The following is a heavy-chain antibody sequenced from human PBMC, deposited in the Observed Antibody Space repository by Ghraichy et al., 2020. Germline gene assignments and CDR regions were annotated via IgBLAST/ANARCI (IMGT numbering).Heavy chain of an antibody. J-gene: IGHJ4*02. V-gene: IGHV3-7*01. Sequence: LSLTCAASGFTFSNYWMSWVRQAPGKGLEWVANIKEDGSEKYYGDSVKGRFTIFRDNAKNSLYLQMNILRAEDTAVYYCARFRPFDYWGQGTLVTVSS. CDR2: IKEDGSEK. CDR1: GFTFSNYW. CDR3: ARFRPFDY.